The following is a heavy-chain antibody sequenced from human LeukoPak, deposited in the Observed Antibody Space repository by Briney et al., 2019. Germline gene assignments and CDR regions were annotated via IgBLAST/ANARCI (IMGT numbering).Heavy chain of an antibody. CDR2: ISYDGSNK. Sequence: GGSLRLSCAASGFTFSSYGMHWVRQAPGKGLEWVAVISYDGSNKYYADSVKGRFTISRDNSKNTLYLQMNSLRAEDTAVYYCAKELYYYDSSGYHSGAFDIWGQGTMVTVSS. J-gene: IGHJ3*02. D-gene: IGHD3-22*01. CDR1: GFTFSSYG. CDR3: AKELYYYDSSGYHSGAFDI. V-gene: IGHV3-30*18.